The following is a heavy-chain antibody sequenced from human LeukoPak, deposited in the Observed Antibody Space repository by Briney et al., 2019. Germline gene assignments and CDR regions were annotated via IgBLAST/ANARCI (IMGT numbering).Heavy chain of an antibody. D-gene: IGHD5-12*01. V-gene: IGHV4-34*01. CDR3: ARGSASGIYPIDY. Sequence: PSETLSLTCAVSGGSFSVYYWSWIPHPPGKGLEWIAEINHLGRTNYNPSLKSRATISIDTSKNQVFLKLCSVTAADTAVYYCARGSASGIYPIDYWGQGTLVTVSS. CDR1: GGSFSVYY. J-gene: IGHJ4*02. CDR2: INHLGRT.